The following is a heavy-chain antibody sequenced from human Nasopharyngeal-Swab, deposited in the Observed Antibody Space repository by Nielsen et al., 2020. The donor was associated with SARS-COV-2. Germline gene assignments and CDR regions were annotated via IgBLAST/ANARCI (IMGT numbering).Heavy chain of an antibody. V-gene: IGHV3-30*04. CDR2: ISYDGSNK. CDR1: GFTFSSYA. CDR3: ARVGCSSTSCYQFDY. Sequence: GESLKISCAASGFTFSSYAMHWVRQAPGKGLEWVAVISYDGSNKYYADSVKGRFTISRDNSKNTLYLQMNSLRAEDTAVYYCARVGCSSTSCYQFDYWGQGTLVTVSS. J-gene: IGHJ4*02. D-gene: IGHD2-2*01.